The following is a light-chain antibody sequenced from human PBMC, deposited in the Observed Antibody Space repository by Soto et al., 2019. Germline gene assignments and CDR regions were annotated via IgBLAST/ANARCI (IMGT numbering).Light chain of an antibody. CDR3: QHYSNWPIT. Sequence: EIVMTQSPATLSVSPGERVTLSCRASQSVNSNLAWFQQKPGQGPRLLIYGAFTRATGIPDRFSGSGFGTEFTLTISSLQSEDFAIYSCQHYSNWPITFGQGTRLEIK. J-gene: IGKJ5*01. CDR1: QSVNSN. V-gene: IGKV3-15*01. CDR2: GAF.